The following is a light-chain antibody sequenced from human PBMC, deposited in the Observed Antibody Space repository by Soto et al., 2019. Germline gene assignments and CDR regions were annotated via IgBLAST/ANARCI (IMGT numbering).Light chain of an antibody. V-gene: IGKV3-15*01. J-gene: IGKJ1*01. CDR3: QHLRT. CDR2: GAS. CDR1: QSVSSN. Sequence: EIVMTQSPATLSVSPGERATLSCRASQSVSSNLAWYQQKPGQAPRLLIYGASTRATGIPARFSGSGSGTEFTLTISSLQSEDFAVYDCQHLRTFGQGTKVEIK.